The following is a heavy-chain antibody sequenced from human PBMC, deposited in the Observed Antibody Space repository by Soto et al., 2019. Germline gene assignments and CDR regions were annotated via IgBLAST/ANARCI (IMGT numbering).Heavy chain of an antibody. D-gene: IGHD2-8*01. CDR3: ARAPIVLMVYATGDYFDY. Sequence: PSETLSLTCAVYGGSFSGYYWSWIRHPPGKGLEWIGEINHSGSTNYNPSLKSRVTISVDTSKNQFSLKLSSVTAADTAVYYCARAPIVLMVYATGDYFDYWGQGTLVTVSS. CDR2: INHSGST. J-gene: IGHJ4*02. V-gene: IGHV4-34*01. CDR1: GGSFSGYY.